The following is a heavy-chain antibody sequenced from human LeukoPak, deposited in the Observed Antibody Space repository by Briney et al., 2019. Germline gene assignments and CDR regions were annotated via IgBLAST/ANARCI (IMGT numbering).Heavy chain of an antibody. Sequence: PGGALRLSCAASGFTFSGYYMHWVRQAPGEGLVWVSRIKSDGSTTNYADSVKGRFTISRDNAKNTLYPQMNSLRAEDTAVYYCVRVAPLDNSGPTWGQGTLVTVSS. V-gene: IGHV3-74*01. CDR1: GFTFSGYY. CDR2: IKSDGSTT. J-gene: IGHJ5*02. D-gene: IGHD3-22*01. CDR3: VRVAPLDNSGPT.